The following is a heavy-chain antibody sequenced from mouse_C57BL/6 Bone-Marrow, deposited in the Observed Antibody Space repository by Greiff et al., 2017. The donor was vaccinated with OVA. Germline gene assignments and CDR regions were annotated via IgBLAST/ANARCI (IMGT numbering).Heavy chain of an antibody. CDR1: GFNIKDDY. D-gene: IGHD1-1*01. CDR3: TTVFITTVVAPFDY. Sequence: VQLQQSGAELVRPGASVKLSCTASGFNIKDDYMHWVKQRPEQGLEWIGWIDPENGDTEYASKFQGKATITADTSSNTAYLQLSSLTSEDTAVYYCTTVFITTVVAPFDYWGQGTTLTVSS. V-gene: IGHV14-4*01. J-gene: IGHJ2*01. CDR2: IDPENGDT.